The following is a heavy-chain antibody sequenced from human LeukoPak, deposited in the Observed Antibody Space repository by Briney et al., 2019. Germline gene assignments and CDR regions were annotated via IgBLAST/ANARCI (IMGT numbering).Heavy chain of an antibody. V-gene: IGHV3-23*01. CDR3: AKERYYGSGTSNSFDY. J-gene: IGHJ4*02. Sequence: GGSLRLSCAASGFTFSSYAMSWVRQAPGKGLEWVPAISGSGGSTYYAHSVKGRFTISRDNSKNTLYLQMNSLRAEDTAVYYCAKERYYGSGTSNSFDYWGLGALVTVSS. CDR2: ISGSGGST. CDR1: GFTFSSYA. D-gene: IGHD3-10*01.